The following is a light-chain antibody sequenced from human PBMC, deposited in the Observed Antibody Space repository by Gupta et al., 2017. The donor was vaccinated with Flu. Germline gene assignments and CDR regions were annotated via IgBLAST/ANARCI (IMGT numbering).Light chain of an antibody. V-gene: IGKV4-1*01. CDR1: QSVLYTANNKNY. CDR2: WAS. J-gene: IGKJ4*01. CDR3: QQDDDSPLT. Sequence: SQGERATINCKSSQSVLYTANNKNYLAWYQQRPGQPPKLLIYWASTRESGVPDRFSGTGSGTDFTLTISSLHAEDVAVYYCQQDDDSPLTFGGGTKVEIK.